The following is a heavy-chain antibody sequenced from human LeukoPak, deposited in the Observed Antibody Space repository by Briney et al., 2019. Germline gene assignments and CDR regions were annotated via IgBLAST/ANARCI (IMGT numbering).Heavy chain of an antibody. J-gene: IGHJ5*02. V-gene: IGHV3-48*03. CDR2: ISSSGSTI. D-gene: IGHD4-17*01. CDR1: GFSLNNAW. Sequence: GESLRLSCAASGFSLNNAWMSWVRQAPGKGLEWVSYISSSGSTIYYADSVKGRFTISRDNAKNSLYLQMNSLRAEDTAVYYCARDPSTANWFDPWGQGTLVTVSS. CDR3: ARDPSTANWFDP.